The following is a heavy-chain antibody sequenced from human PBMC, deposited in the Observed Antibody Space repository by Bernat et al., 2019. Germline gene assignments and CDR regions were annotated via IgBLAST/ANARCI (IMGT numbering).Heavy chain of an antibody. J-gene: IGHJ3*02. Sequence: EVQLVESGGGLVQPGGSLRLSCAASGFTFSSYWMNWVRQAPGKGLEWVGNIKQDGSEKYYVDSVKGRFTISRDNAKNSLYLQMDSLRAGDTAVYFCARGVRGDNGFDIWGQGTTVIVSS. V-gene: IGHV3-7*03. CDR1: GFTFSSYW. CDR3: ARGVRGDNGFDI. CDR2: IKQDGSEK. D-gene: IGHD4-17*01.